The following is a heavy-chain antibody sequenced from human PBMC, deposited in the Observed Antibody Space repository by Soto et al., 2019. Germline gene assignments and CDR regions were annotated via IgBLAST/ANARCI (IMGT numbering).Heavy chain of an antibody. CDR2: IYWDDDK. D-gene: IGHD7-27*01. Sequence: QITLKESGPTRVRPTQTLALTCTFSGFSLTTSGVGVGWIRKTPGKALEWLAVIYWDDDKRYSPSLKSRLTISKDTSQTQVVLTLADMDPVDTATYFCAHRGYMHGNWDHGYFAYWGQGTLVTVSS. J-gene: IGHJ4*02. CDR1: GFSLTTSGVG. V-gene: IGHV2-5*02. CDR3: AHRGYMHGNWDHGYFAY.